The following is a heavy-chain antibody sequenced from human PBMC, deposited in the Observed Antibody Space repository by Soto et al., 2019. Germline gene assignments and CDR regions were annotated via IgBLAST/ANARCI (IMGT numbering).Heavy chain of an antibody. CDR3: ARDIAVAGTSNHYYYYGMDV. Sequence: ASVKVSCNASGYTFAGYYMHWVRQAPGQGLEWMGWINPNSGGTNYAQKFQGRVTMTRDTSISTAYMELSRLRSDDTAVYYCARDIAVAGTSNHYYYYGMDVWGQGTTVTVSS. J-gene: IGHJ6*02. D-gene: IGHD6-19*01. CDR2: INPNSGGT. V-gene: IGHV1-2*02. CDR1: GYTFAGYY.